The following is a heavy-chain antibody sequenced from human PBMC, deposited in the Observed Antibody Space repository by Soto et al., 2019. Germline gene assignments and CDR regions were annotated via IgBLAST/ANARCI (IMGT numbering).Heavy chain of an antibody. V-gene: IGHV4-39*01. CDR1: GGSVTNSSYY. J-gene: IGHJ4*02. CDR3: VSQRTTVPTQAYFDY. D-gene: IGHD4-17*01. Sequence: SEALSLTCTVSGGSVTNSSYYWGWIRQSPGKGLEWIGSVYYRGRSYSKSSVKSRVTISVATSKNRFSLSLNSVTASDKAVYFCVSQRTTVPTQAYFDYWGPGALVT. CDR2: VYYRGRS.